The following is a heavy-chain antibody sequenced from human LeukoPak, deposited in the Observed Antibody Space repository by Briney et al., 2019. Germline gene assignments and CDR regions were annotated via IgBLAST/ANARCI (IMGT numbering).Heavy chain of an antibody. D-gene: IGHD6-6*01. J-gene: IGHJ4*02. CDR2: NREDGSDT. Sequence: GTPLRLSCIVSGFTLRSYAMHWVRQAPGKGLEWLAINREDGSDTSLSDSVKGRFTISRDNSKNTLYLQMNSLRAEDTAIYYCARGNREDSQWAVAALEIDYWGQGTLVTLSS. V-gene: IGHV3-33*01. CDR1: GFTLRSYA. CDR3: ARGNREDSQWAVAALEIDY.